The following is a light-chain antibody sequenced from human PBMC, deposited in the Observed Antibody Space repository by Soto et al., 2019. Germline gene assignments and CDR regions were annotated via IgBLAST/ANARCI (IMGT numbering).Light chain of an antibody. J-gene: IGKJ2*03. CDR1: QNIRTY. CDR3: QQIYSTPTYS. CDR2: AAS. V-gene: IGKV1-39*01. Sequence: DIQMTQSPSSLSASVGDRVSITCRASQNIRTYLNWYQQKPGKAPKVLIYAASTLESGVPSRFRGSGSGTDFTRTISGLQPEDFATYYCQQIYSTPTYSFGQGTKLEI.